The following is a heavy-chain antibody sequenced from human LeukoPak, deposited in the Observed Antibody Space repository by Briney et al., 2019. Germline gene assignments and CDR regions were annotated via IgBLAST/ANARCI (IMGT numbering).Heavy chain of an antibody. CDR2: IRSKAYGGTT. V-gene: IGHV3-49*03. CDR1: GFTFGDYA. J-gene: IGHJ6*03. Sequence: GGSLRLSCTASGFTFGDYAMSRFRQAPGKGLEWVGFIRSKAYGGTTEYAASVKGRFTISRDDSKSIAYLQMNSLRTEDTAVYYCTRDRDSSGWYYYYYYMDVWGKGTTVTVSS. CDR3: TRDRDSSGWYYYYYYMDV. D-gene: IGHD6-19*01.